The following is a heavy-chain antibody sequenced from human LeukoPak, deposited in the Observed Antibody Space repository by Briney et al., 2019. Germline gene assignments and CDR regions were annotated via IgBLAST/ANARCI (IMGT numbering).Heavy chain of an antibody. Sequence: GGSLRLSCAASGFTVSSDFMAWVRQSPGTGLDWVSAVYAGGSAHYADSVKGRFTISRDSSKNTLDLQMNNLRVEDTAVYYCARGNIVYYYGMDVWGQGTTVTVSS. D-gene: IGHD2/OR15-2a*01. CDR1: GFTVSSDF. V-gene: IGHV3-66*01. CDR3: ARGNIVYYYGMDV. CDR2: VYAGGSA. J-gene: IGHJ6*02.